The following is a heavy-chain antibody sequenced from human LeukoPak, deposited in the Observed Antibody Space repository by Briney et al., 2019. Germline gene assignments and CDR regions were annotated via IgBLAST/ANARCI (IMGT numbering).Heavy chain of an antibody. D-gene: IGHD3-9*01. CDR2: IYYSGST. J-gene: IGHJ6*02. CDR3: ARVRRYFDSRVYYYYGMDV. CDR1: GGSISSSNW. Sequence: SGTLSLTCAVSGGSISSSNWWSWVRQPPGKGLEWIGYIYYSGSTNYNPSLKSRVTISVDTSKNQFSLKLSSVTAADTAVYYCARVRRYFDSRVYYYYGMDVWGQGTTVTVSS. V-gene: IGHV4-4*02.